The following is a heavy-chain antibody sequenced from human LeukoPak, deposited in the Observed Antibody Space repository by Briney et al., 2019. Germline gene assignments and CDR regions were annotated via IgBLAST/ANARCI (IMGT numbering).Heavy chain of an antibody. CDR2: INHSGST. D-gene: IGHD3-22*01. CDR1: GGSISSSSYY. V-gene: IGHV4-39*07. Sequence: SETLSLTCTVSGGSISSSSYYWSWIRQPPGKGLEWIGEINHSGSTNYNPSLKSRVTISVDTSKNQFSLKLSSVTAADTAVYYCAAYSSGYWDYYYMDVWGKGTTVTVSS. CDR3: AAYSSGYWDYYYMDV. J-gene: IGHJ6*03.